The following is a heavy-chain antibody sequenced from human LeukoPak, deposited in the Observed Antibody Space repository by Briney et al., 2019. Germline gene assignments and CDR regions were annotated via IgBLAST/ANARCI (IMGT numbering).Heavy chain of an antibody. CDR1: GFTFSTYW. D-gene: IGHD3-16*01. CDR2: IKDDGST. Sequence: GGSLRLSCAASGFTFSTYWMHWVRQAPGKGLVWVSRIKDDGSTIYADSAKGRFTISRDNAKNTLDVQMNSLRAEDTAVYYCARGGGVHAHWGQGTLVTVSS. V-gene: IGHV3-74*01. CDR3: ARGGGVHAH. J-gene: IGHJ4*02.